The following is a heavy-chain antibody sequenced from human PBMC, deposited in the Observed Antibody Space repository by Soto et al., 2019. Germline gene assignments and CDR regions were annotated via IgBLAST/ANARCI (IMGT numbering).Heavy chain of an antibody. CDR3: TTLNDILTGCSPLCY. Sequence: GGSLRLSCAASGFTFSNAWMSWVRQAPGKGLEWVGRIKSKTDGGTTDYAAPVKGRFTISRDDSKNTLYLQMNSLKTEDTAVYYCTTLNDILTGCSPLCYWSQGTLVTVSS. D-gene: IGHD3-9*01. CDR1: GFTFSNAW. CDR2: IKSKTDGGTT. V-gene: IGHV3-15*01. J-gene: IGHJ4*02.